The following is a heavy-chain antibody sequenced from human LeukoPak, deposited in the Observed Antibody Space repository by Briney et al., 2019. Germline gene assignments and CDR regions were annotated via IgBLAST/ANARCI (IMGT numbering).Heavy chain of an antibody. V-gene: IGHV3-48*03. Sequence: PGGSLRLSCVASGFTFSSYEVYWVRQAPGKGLEWVSYISTSGDSMYYADSVKGRFTISRDNVKNSLFLQMNSLRAEDTAVYYCARGSGFVFDYWGQGTLDTVSA. D-gene: IGHD1-26*01. J-gene: IGHJ4*02. CDR1: GFTFSSYE. CDR2: ISTSGDSM. CDR3: ARGSGFVFDY.